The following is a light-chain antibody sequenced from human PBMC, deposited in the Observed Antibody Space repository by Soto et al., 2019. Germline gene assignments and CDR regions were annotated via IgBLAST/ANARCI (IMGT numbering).Light chain of an antibody. Sequence: IQLTQSPSSLSAFVGDRVTITCQASQDITNYLNWYQQKPGKAPRLLLYDASSLETGVPSRFSGSGSGTDFTFTISSLQPEDIATYYCQHYDHLPITFGQGTRLEIK. CDR2: DAS. J-gene: IGKJ5*01. CDR3: QHYDHLPIT. CDR1: QDITNY. V-gene: IGKV1-33*01.